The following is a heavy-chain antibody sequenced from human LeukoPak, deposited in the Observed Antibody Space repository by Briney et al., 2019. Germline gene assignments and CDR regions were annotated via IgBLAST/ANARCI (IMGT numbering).Heavy chain of an antibody. D-gene: IGHD2-2*01. CDR2: IYYSGSA. CDR3: ARGPTPPGAPSEDPRLLGYCSSTSCYLDY. J-gene: IGHJ4*02. V-gene: IGHV4-39*01. CDR1: GGSISSTNYY. Sequence: SETLSLTCTVSGGSISSTNYYWGWVRQSPGKGLEWIGAIYYSGSAYYNPSLKSRVAISVDTSENRFSLTLTSVTAADTAVYYCARGPTPPGAPSEDPRLLGYCSSTSCYLDYWGQGTLVTVSS.